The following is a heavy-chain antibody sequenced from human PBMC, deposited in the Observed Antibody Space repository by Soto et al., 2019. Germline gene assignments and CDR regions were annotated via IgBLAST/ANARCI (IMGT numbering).Heavy chain of an antibody. CDR3: ARDGVVVAASQPLDI. CDR2: INHSGST. CDR1: CGSFSGYY. V-gene: IGHV4-34*01. Sequence: SETLSLTCAVSCGSFSGYYWSWLRMPQGKGLEWIGEINHSGSTKYNPSLTSRVTISVDTSKNQFALKLSSVTAADTAVYYCARDGVVVAASQPLDIWTQGTMVAVSS. D-gene: IGHD2-15*01. J-gene: IGHJ3*02.